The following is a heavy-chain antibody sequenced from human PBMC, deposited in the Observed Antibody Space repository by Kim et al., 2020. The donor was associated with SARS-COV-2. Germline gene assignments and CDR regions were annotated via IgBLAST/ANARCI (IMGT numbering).Heavy chain of an antibody. CDR3: ARDYGDYYYYGMDV. Sequence: SETLSLTCTVSGGSVSSGSYYWSWIRQPPGKGLEWIGYIYYSGSTNYNPSLKSRVTISVDTSKNQFSLKLSSVTAADTAVYYCARDYGDYYYYGMDVWGQGTTVTVSS. CDR2: IYYSGST. J-gene: IGHJ6*02. CDR1: GGSVSSGSYY. D-gene: IGHD4-17*01. V-gene: IGHV4-61*01.